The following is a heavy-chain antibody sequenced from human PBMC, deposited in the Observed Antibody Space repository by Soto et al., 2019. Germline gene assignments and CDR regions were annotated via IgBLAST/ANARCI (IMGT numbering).Heavy chain of an antibody. J-gene: IGHJ6*03. Sequence: HPGGSLRLSCAASGFTFSSYAMSWVRQAPGKGLEWVSAISGSGGSTYYADSVKGRFTISRDNSKNTLYLQMNSLRAEDTAVYYCAKASRYCSSTSCYDAYYYYMEVWGKGTTVTVSS. CDR1: GFTFSSYA. CDR2: ISGSGGST. V-gene: IGHV3-23*01. CDR3: AKASRYCSSTSCYDAYYYYMEV. D-gene: IGHD2-2*01.